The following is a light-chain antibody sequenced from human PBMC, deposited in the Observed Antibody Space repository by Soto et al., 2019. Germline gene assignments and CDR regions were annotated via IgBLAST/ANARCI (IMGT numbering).Light chain of an antibody. CDR2: LGS. Sequence: DIVMTQSPLSLPVTPGEAASISCRSSQSLLHSNGYNYVDWYLQKAGQPPHLLIYLGSNRASGVPDRFSGSGSVTYFTLKISRVEAEDVGVYYCMQSLETPWTFGQGTKVEIK. CDR1: QSLLHSNGYNY. CDR3: MQSLETPWT. V-gene: IGKV2-28*01. J-gene: IGKJ1*01.